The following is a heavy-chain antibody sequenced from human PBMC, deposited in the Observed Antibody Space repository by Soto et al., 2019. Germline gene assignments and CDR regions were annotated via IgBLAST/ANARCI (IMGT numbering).Heavy chain of an antibody. CDR3: AKGLGDFDWLRIDY. CDR2: ISYDGSNK. Sequence: PGGSLRLSCAASGFTFSSYGMHWVRQAPGKGLEWVAVISYDGSNKYYADSVKGRFTISRDNSKNTLYLQMNSLRAEDTAVYYCAKGLGDFDWLRIDYWGQGTLVTVSS. CDR1: GFTFSSYG. V-gene: IGHV3-30*18. J-gene: IGHJ4*02. D-gene: IGHD3-9*01.